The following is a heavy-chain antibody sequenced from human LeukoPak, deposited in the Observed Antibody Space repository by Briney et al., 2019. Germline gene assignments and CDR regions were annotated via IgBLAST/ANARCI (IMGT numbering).Heavy chain of an antibody. Sequence: ASVKVSCKASGYTFTSYDFNWVRQATGQRPEWMGWMSPNSGDTGYAQKFQDRVTMTRNTSISTAYMELSSLRSDDTAVYYCARGPPNWGYDYWGPGTLVTISS. CDR2: MSPNSGDT. J-gene: IGHJ4*02. D-gene: IGHD7-27*01. V-gene: IGHV1-8*01. CDR3: ARGPPNWGYDY. CDR1: GYTFTSYD.